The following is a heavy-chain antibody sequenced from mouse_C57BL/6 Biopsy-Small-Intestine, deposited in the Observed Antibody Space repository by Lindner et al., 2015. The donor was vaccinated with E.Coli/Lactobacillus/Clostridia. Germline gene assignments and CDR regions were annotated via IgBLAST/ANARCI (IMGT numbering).Heavy chain of an antibody. D-gene: IGHD2-3*01. V-gene: IGHV1-82*01. CDR1: GYAFSSSW. CDR3: ARSGNGYFGYFDV. CDR2: SYPGDGHA. Sequence: VQLQESGPELVKPGASVKISCKASGYAFSSSWMNWVKQGPGKGLEWIGRSYPGDGHANYNGKFGGKATLTADESSSTAYMQLSSLTSEDSAVYFCARSGNGYFGYFDVWGTGTTVTVSS. J-gene: IGHJ1*03.